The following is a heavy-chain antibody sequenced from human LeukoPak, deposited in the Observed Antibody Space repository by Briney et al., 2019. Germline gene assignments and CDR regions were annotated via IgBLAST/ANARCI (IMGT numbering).Heavy chain of an antibody. CDR1: GFTFSSYA. J-gene: IGHJ4*02. Sequence: GGSLRLSCAASGFTFSSYAMSWVRQAPGKGLEWVSAISDSGSSTYYADSVKGRFTISRDNSKNTLHLQMNSLRAEDTAIYYCAKKLFQGWGSYFDYWGQGTLVTVSS. D-gene: IGHD2-21*01. CDR2: ISDSGSST. V-gene: IGHV3-23*01. CDR3: AKKLFQGWGSYFDY.